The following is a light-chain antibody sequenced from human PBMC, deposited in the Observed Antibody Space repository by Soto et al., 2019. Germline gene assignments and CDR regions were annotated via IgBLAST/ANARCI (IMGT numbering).Light chain of an antibody. J-gene: IGKJ1*01. CDR2: RAS. V-gene: IGKV3-15*01. CDR3: HQYENWPQT. Sequence: EIVMTQSPATLSLSPCERSTLSCRASQSVSSNLAWYQQKLGQAPRLLIYRASTRATGIPARFSGSGSGTEFTLTISSLQSEDFALYYCHQYENWPQTFGQGTKVDIK. CDR1: QSVSSN.